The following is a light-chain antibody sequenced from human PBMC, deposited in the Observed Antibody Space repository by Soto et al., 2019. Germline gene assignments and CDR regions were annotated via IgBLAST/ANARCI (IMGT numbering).Light chain of an antibody. Sequence: AIRMTQSPSSLSASTGDRVTITCRASQGISSYLAWFQQKPGRPPKLLMSATSTLQSDVPSRFSGSGSGTDFTLSISCLQSEDLATYYCQQYYTCPWTFGHGTKVEIK. V-gene: IGKV1-8*01. J-gene: IGKJ1*01. CDR2: ATS. CDR1: QGISSY. CDR3: QQYYTCPWT.